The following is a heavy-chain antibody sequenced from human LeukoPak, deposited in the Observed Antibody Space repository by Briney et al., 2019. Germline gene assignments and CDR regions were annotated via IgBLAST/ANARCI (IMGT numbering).Heavy chain of an antibody. V-gene: IGHV3-23*01. J-gene: IGHJ6*04. D-gene: IGHD2-15*01. Sequence: GGSLRLSCAASGFTFSSYEMNWVRQAPGKGLEWVSAISGSGGSTYYADSVKGRFTISRDNSKNTLYLQMNSLRAEDTAVYYCAKINPIVVVVAATRGMDVWGKGTTVTVSS. CDR1: GFTFSSYE. CDR2: ISGSGGST. CDR3: AKINPIVVVVAATRGMDV.